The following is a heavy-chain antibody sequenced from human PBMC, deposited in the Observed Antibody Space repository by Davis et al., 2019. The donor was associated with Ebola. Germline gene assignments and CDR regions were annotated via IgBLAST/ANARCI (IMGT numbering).Heavy chain of an antibody. Sequence: GGSLRLSCAASGFIFSNCAMYWVRQAPGKGLEWVSIIGTGHDTYYADSVKGRFTISRDNSKNTVYMQMHNLRAEDTAVYYCAKDSRGYGQPFDYWGQGTLVTVSS. V-gene: IGHV3-23*01. J-gene: IGHJ4*02. CDR3: AKDSRGYGQPFDY. CDR2: IGTGHDT. D-gene: IGHD5-12*01. CDR1: GFIFSNCA.